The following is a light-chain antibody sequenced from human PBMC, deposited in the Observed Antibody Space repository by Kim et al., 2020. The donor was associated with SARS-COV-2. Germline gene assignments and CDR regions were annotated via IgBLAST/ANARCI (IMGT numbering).Light chain of an antibody. V-gene: IGLV1-44*01. J-gene: IGLJ1*01. CDR3: AAWDDSLNGYV. CDR2: SNN. CDR1: SSNTASNT. Sequence: GQRVTISCSGSSSNTASNTVKLYQQLPGTAPKLLIYSNNQRPSGVPDRFSGSKSGTSASLAFSGLQSENGADYYCAAWDDSLNGYVFGTGTKVTVL.